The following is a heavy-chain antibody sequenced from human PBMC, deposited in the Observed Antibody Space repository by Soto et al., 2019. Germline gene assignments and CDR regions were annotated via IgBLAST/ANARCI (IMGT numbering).Heavy chain of an antibody. CDR1: EFSLSTRGVG. J-gene: IGHJ6*02. Sequence: QITLRESGPTLVKPTQTLTLTCTFSEFSLSTRGVGVGWLRQPPGTALEWLELIYWDDDKRYSPSRKSRLTIPTDTSKNRVGLTMTNMDPLDTATYYCASDSYGSGYGIDVWGQGTTVTVSS. D-gene: IGHD3-10*01. V-gene: IGHV2-5*02. CDR2: IYWDDDK. CDR3: ASDSYGSGYGIDV.